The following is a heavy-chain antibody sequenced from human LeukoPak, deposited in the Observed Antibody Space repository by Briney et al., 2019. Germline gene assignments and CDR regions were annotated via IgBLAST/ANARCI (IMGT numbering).Heavy chain of an antibody. Sequence: PSETLSLTCTVSGGSISSSSYFWGWIRQPPGKGLEWIGSIYYTGTTSYNPSLKSRVTISVDTSKNQFSLRLTSVTAADTAVYYWAPPSPGFAPWGQGFLATVPS. V-gene: IGHV4-39*07. J-gene: IGHJ5*02. CDR3: APPSPGFAP. CDR2: IYYTGTT. CDR1: GGSISSSSYF.